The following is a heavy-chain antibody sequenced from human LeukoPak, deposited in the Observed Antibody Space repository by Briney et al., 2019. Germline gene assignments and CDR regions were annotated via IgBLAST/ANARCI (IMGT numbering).Heavy chain of an antibody. Sequence: SETLSLTCAVYGESFNNYYWTWIRQSPGKGLEWIGEINHSGSTNYNPSLKSRLSISVDPSKNQFSLKLSSVTAADTAVYYCARSHRVDYFDYWGQGTLVTVSS. V-gene: IGHV4-34*01. CDR2: INHSGST. J-gene: IGHJ4*02. D-gene: IGHD3-3*01. CDR3: ARSHRVDYFDY. CDR1: GESFNNYY.